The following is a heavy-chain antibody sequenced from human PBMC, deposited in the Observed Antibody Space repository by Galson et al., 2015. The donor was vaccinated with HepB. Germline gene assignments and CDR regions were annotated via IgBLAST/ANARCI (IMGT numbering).Heavy chain of an antibody. CDR1: GFIFSNYA. CDR3: ARDGGGLIMTRGVVGDYYFDS. Sequence: SLRLSCAASGFIFSNYAINWVRQAPGKGLEWVAVISNDGTNKYYADSVRGRFTISRDNSRNTLYLQMNSLRTEDTAVYYCARDGGGLIMTRGVVGDYYFDSWGQGTLVTVSS. J-gene: IGHJ4*02. D-gene: IGHD3-10*01. CDR2: ISNDGTNK. V-gene: IGHV3-30-3*01.